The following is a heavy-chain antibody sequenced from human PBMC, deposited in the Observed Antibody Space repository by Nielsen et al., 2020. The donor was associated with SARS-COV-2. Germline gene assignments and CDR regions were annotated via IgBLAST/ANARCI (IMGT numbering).Heavy chain of an antibody. CDR3: AKQRYYFDY. J-gene: IGHJ4*02. D-gene: IGHD3-16*01. Sequence: WIRQPPGKGLEWVSAISGSGGSTYYADSVKGRFTISRDNSKNTLYLQMNSLRAEDTAVYYCAKQRYYFDYWGQGTLVTVSS. CDR2: ISGSGGST. V-gene: IGHV3-23*01.